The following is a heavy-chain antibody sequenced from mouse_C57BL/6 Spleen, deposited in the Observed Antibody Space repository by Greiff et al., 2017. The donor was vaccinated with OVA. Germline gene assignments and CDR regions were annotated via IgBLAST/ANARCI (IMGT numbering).Heavy chain of an antibody. Sequence: QVQLQQPGAELVKPGASVKLSCKASGYTFTSYWMQWVKQRPGQGLEWIGGIYPSDSYTNYNQKFKGKATLTVDTSSSTAYMQLSSLTSEDSAVEYCARKGDYYGSSYYFDYWGQGTTLTVSA. D-gene: IGHD1-1*01. CDR1: GYTFTSYW. CDR2: IYPSDSYT. CDR3: ARKGDYYGSSYYFDY. J-gene: IGHJ2*01. V-gene: IGHV1-50*01.